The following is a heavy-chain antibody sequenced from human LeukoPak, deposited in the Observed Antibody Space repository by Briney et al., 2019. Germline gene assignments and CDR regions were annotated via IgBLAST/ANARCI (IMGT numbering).Heavy chain of an antibody. Sequence: GGSLRLSCAASGFTFSSYGMHWVPQAPGKGLEWVAVISYDGSTKYYADSVKGRFTISRDNSKNTLYLQMNSLRAEDTAVYYCAKDVMVRGANHYFDYWGQGTLVTVSS. V-gene: IGHV3-30*18. CDR3: AKDVMVRGANHYFDY. CDR2: ISYDGSTK. J-gene: IGHJ4*02. D-gene: IGHD3-10*01. CDR1: GFTFSSYG.